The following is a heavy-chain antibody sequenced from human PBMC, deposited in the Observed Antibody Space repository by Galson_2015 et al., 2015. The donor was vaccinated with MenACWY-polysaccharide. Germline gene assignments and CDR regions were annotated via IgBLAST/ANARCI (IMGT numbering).Heavy chain of an antibody. Sequence: PALVKPTQTLTLTCSFSGFSLDTFGVSVGWIRQAPGEALEWLALIYWDEDKRYRPSLENRLTITKDTSKNQVVLRMTNMYPVDTATYYCVRAKTYYPDRSSPTGWFDPWGQGILVTVSP. J-gene: IGHJ5*02. V-gene: IGHV2-5*02. CDR2: IYWDEDK. CDR1: GFSLDTFGVS. CDR3: VRAKTYYPDRSSPTGWFDP. D-gene: IGHD2-21*01.